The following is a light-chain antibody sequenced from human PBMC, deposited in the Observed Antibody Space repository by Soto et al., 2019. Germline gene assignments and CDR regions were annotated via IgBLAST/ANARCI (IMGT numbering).Light chain of an antibody. CDR2: DAS. V-gene: IGKV3-11*01. CDR1: QSVSSY. J-gene: IGKJ3*01. CDR3: QQRSNWPRGFT. Sequence: EIVLTQSPATLSLSPGERATLSCRASQSVSSYLAWYQQKPGQAPRLLIYDASNRATGIPARFSGSGSGTDFTLTISSLEPEDFVVYYCQQRSNWPRGFTFGPGTKVDIK.